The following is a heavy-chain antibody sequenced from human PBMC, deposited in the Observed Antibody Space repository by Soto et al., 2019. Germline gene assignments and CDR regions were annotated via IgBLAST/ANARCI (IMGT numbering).Heavy chain of an antibody. Sequence: PGGSLRLSCAASGFTLSSYSMNWVRQAPGKGPEWVSYISSSSGTIYYADSVKGRFTISRDNAENSLYLQMNSLRDEDTAVYYCARSYSDSSGFTADYWGQGTLVTVSS. CDR3: ARSYSDSSGFTADY. V-gene: IGHV3-48*02. J-gene: IGHJ4*02. CDR1: GFTLSSYS. D-gene: IGHD3-22*01. CDR2: ISSSSGTI.